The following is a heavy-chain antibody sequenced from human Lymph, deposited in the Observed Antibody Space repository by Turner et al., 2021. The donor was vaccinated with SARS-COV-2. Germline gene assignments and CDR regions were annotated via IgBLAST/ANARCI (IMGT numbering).Heavy chain of an antibody. V-gene: IGHV3-33*01. CDR3: ARGSAGGDV. D-gene: IGHD6-13*01. CDR2: IWYDGSNK. Sequence: QVQLVGSGGGVGRPAGSLRLSCAASGFTFSSYGMHWVRQAPGKGLEWVAVIWYDGSNKYYADSVKARFTISRDNSKNTLYLQMNSLRAEDTAVYYCARGSAGGDVWGQGTTVTVSS. J-gene: IGHJ6*02. CDR1: GFTFSSYG.